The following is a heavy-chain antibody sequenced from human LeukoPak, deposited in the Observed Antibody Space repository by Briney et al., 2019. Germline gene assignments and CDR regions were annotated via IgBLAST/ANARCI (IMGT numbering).Heavy chain of an antibody. CDR3: ATAVDTATGTRVPVVDVTTRRDWFDP. D-gene: IGHD5-18*01. CDR2: INHSGST. J-gene: IGHJ5*02. Sequence: PSETLSLTCAVYGGSFSGYYWSWIRQPPGKGLEWIGEINHSGSTNYNPSLKSRVTISVDTSKNQFSLKLSSVTAADTAVYYCATAVDTATGTRVPVVDVTTRRDWFDPWGQGTLVTVSS. V-gene: IGHV4-34*01. CDR1: GGSFSGYY.